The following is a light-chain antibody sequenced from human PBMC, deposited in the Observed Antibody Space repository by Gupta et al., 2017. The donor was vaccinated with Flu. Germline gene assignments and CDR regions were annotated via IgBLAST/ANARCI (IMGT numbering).Light chain of an antibody. CDR1: QSLVYSDGNTY. CDR3: RQGKHWPPFT. CDR2: KVS. V-gene: IGKV2-30*01. J-gene: IGKJ1*01. Sequence: VGMTQSPLSLPVTLGQPASISCRSSQSLVYSDGNTYLNWLQQRPGQSPRRLIYKVSTRDSAVPDRFSGRGSGTDFTLKISRGEVEDVGVYYCRQGKHWPPFTFGQGTKVEIK.